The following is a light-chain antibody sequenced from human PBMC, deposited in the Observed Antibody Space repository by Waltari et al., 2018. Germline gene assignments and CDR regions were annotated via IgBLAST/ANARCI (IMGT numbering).Light chain of an antibody. Sequence: QSALTQPASVSGSPGQSITISCTGTSSDVGFYNYVSWYQQPPGKAPKLMIYDVRERPSGGSNRFSGSKSGNTASRAISGLQAEDEADYYCNSYAGSSSWVFGGGTKLTVL. CDR2: DVR. V-gene: IGLV2-14*01. CDR1: SSDVGFYNY. CDR3: NSYAGSSSWV. J-gene: IGLJ3*02.